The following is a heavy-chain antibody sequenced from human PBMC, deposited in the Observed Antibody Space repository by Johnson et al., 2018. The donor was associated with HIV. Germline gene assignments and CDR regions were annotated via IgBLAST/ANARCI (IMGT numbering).Heavy chain of an antibody. Sequence: VQLVESGGGLVQPGRSLRLSCAASGFTFDDYAMHWVRQAPGKGLEWVSGISWNSGSIGYVDSVKGRFTISRDNAKNSLYLQMNSLRAEDTALYYCAKDMRQRRVFLCAFDIWGQGTMVTVSS. D-gene: IGHD6-25*01. V-gene: IGHV3-9*01. CDR3: AKDMRQRRVFLCAFDI. J-gene: IGHJ3*02. CDR2: ISWNSGSI. CDR1: GFTFDDYA.